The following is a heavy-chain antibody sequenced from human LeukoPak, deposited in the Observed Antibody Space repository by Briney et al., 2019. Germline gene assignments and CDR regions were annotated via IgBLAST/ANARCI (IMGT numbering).Heavy chain of an antibody. CDR1: GFSFNTYP. CDR3: ARPDDSESFYRANHY. CDR2: ISNDGNNK. Sequence: GGSLRLSCAAAGFSFNTYPMHWVRQAPGKGLEWVAVISNDGNNKYYADSVKGRFTISRDNSNNTLSLQMNGLRVEDTAVYYCARPDDSESFYRANHYWGRGTLVTVS. J-gene: IGHJ4*02. D-gene: IGHD3-10*01. V-gene: IGHV3-30*04.